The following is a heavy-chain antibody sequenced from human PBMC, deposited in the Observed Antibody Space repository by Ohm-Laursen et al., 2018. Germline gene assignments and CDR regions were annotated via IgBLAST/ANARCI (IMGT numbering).Heavy chain of an antibody. V-gene: IGHV3-48*03. Sequence: GSLRLSCTASGFTFSSYEMNWVRQAPGKGLEWVSYISSSGSTIYYADSVKGRFTISRDTSKNTLYLQMNSLRVEDTAVYYCAREIPHYNRVYHFDLWGRGTLVSVSS. CDR1: GFTFSSYE. J-gene: IGHJ2*01. D-gene: IGHD1-14*01. CDR2: ISSSGSTI. CDR3: AREIPHYNRVYHFDL.